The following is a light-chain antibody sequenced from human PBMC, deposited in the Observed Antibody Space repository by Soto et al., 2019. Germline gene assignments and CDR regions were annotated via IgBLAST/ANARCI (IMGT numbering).Light chain of an antibody. CDR2: DAS. Sequence: DIQMTQSPSTLSASVGDRVTITCRASQSISSWLAWYQQKPGKAPKLLIYDASSLESGVPSRFSGSGSGTEFTPSISSLQPDDFATYYGQQYNSYSPWTFGQGTKVDIK. CDR3: QQYNSYSPWT. J-gene: IGKJ1*01. CDR1: QSISSW. V-gene: IGKV1-5*01.